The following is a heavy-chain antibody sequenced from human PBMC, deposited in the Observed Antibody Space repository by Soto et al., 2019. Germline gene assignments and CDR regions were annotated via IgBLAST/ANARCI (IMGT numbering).Heavy chain of an antibody. J-gene: IGHJ4*01. D-gene: IGHD6-13*01. CDR1: GFSFNNYW. Sequence: PWGSLRLSCAASGFSFNNYWMLWVRQAPGKGLVWVSRLNSDGSSTNYADSVKGRFTISRDNDKNTLHLQMNSLRVEDTAVYYCARGQQAIDHWGHGTLVTVSS. CDR3: ARGQQAIDH. V-gene: IGHV3-74*01. CDR2: LNSDGSST.